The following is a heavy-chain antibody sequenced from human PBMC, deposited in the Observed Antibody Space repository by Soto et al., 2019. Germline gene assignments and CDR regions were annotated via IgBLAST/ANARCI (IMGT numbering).Heavy chain of an antibody. V-gene: IGHV3-15*01. CDR3: TTVGYGDYSALGYYYGMDV. D-gene: IGHD4-17*01. CDR1: GFTFSNAW. Sequence: GGSLRLSCAASGFTFSNAWVSWVRQAPGQAREWVGRIKSKSDGGTTESAAPVKGRFSISRDDSKNTLYLQMNSLKTEDTAVYFCTTVGYGDYSALGYYYGMDVWGQGTTVTVSS. J-gene: IGHJ6*02. CDR2: IKSKSDGGTT.